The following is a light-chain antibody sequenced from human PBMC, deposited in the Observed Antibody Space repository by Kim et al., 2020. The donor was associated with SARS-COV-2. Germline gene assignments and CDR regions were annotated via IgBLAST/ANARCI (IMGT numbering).Light chain of an antibody. CDR1: QSGSNTY. CDR3: QQYGIPTIT. Sequence: SPGGRVTLSCRASQSGSNTYLAWYQQKPGQAPRLLIYGASRRATGIPDRFSGSGSGTDFTLTISGLEPEDFAVYYCQQYGIPTITFGQGTRLEIK. CDR2: GAS. J-gene: IGKJ5*01. V-gene: IGKV3-20*01.